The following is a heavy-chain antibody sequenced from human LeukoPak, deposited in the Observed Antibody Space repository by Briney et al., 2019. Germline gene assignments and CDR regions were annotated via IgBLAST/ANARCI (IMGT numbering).Heavy chain of an antibody. CDR3: AKDLSRTGMIDY. CDR2: IGSSGGST. CDR1: RFTFRRYA. D-gene: IGHD1-1*01. Sequence: GGSLRLSCAASRFTFRRYAMSWVRRAAGKGLEWVSVIGSSGGSTYYADSVKGRFTISRDNSKNTLYLQMNSLRAEDTAIYYCAKDLSRTGMIDYWGQGTLVTVSS. V-gene: IGHV3-23*01. J-gene: IGHJ4*02.